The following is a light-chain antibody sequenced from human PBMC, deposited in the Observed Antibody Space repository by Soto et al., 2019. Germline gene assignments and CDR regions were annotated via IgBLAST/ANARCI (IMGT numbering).Light chain of an antibody. V-gene: IGKV1-12*01. J-gene: IGKJ4*02. CDR3: LSGHSRP. CDR1: QGLSSY. Sequence: DLQMTQSPSSVSASVGDRVTITCRASQGLSSYLAWYQQKPGKAPKLLIYAASNLQSGVPSRFSGSGSGTDFTLTSSGLQPEDFATYFCLSGHSRPFGGGTKVEIK. CDR2: AAS.